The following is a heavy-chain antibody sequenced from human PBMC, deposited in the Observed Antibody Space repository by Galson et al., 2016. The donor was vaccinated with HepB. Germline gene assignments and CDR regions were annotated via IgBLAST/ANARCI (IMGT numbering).Heavy chain of an antibody. D-gene: IGHD3-16*02. CDR1: GFTFSDYA. V-gene: IGHV3-23*01. J-gene: IGHJ4*02. CDR2: ISGNGGRT. Sequence: SLRLSCAASGFTFSDYAMSWVRQAPGKGLEWVSGISGNGGRTYYADSVEGRFTISRDNSKNTLYLQMNSLRAEGTAIYYCAQSPYDYVWGSYRFDSWGQGTLVTVSS. CDR3: AQSPYDYVWGSYRFDS.